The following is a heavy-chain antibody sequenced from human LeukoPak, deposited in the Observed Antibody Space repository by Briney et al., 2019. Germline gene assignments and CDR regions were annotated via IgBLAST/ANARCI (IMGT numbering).Heavy chain of an antibody. J-gene: IGHJ4*02. Sequence: GESLKISCKGSGYSFTSYWIGWVRQLPGKGLEWMGIIYPGDSDARYSPSFQGQVTISADKSISTAYLQWSSLKASDTAMYYCARLGDSNYDYFDYWGQGTLVTVSS. CDR1: GYSFTSYW. D-gene: IGHD4-11*01. CDR3: ARLGDSNYDYFDY. CDR2: IYPGDSDA. V-gene: IGHV5-51*01.